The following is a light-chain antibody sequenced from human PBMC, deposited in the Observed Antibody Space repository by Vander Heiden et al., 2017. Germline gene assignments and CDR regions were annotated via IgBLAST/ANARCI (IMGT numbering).Light chain of an antibody. CDR2: ASS. V-gene: IGKV3-20*01. CDR3: QLCCSLSRRT. Sequence: EIVLTQYPGTLSLSPGDRATLSCRASQCVSSSYLAWYRQKPGQSPRLLIYASSNRAAGIPDFTLTISRLEPADFAVYYCQLCCSLSRRTFGQGTKVEI. J-gene: IGKJ1*01. CDR1: QCVSSSY.